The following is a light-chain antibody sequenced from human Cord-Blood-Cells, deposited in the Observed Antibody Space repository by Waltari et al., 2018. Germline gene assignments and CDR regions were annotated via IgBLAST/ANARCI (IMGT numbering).Light chain of an antibody. CDR3: SSYTSSSTYV. CDR1: SSDVGGYNY. J-gene: IGLJ1*01. Sequence: QSALTQPASVSGSPGQSITISCTGTSSDVGGYNYVSWYQQHPGQAPKLMIYDVSNRPSGVSNRFSVSKSGNTASLTISGLQAEDEADYYCSSYTSSSTYVFGTGTKVTVL. V-gene: IGLV2-14*01. CDR2: DVS.